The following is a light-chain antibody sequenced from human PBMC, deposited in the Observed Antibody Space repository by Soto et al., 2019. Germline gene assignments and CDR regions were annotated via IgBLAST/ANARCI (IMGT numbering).Light chain of an antibody. Sequence: DIVMTQSPDSLAVSLGERATINCKSSQSVLYSSNKKNYLAWYQQKPGQPPKLLIYWASTRESGVPERFSGSGSGTDFTLTITSLQPEAVAGYYYTQYYPRRTFGQGTKVEIK. CDR1: QSVLYSSNKKNY. CDR2: WAS. V-gene: IGKV4-1*01. CDR3: TQYYPRRT. J-gene: IGKJ1*01.